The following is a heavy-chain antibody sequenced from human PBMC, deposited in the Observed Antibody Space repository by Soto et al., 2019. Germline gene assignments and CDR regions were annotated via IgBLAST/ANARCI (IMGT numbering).Heavy chain of an antibody. CDR2: SSGSGGST. CDR3: ALYTYFQYYYMDV. D-gene: IGHD2-2*02. Sequence: GGSLRLSCAASGFTFSSYAMSWVRQAPGKGLEWVSASSGSGGSTYYADSLKGRSTISRDNSKNTLYLQMTSLGAEDKAVYYCALYTYFQYYYMDVWGKGTTVTVSS. V-gene: IGHV3-23*01. CDR1: GFTFSSYA. J-gene: IGHJ6*03.